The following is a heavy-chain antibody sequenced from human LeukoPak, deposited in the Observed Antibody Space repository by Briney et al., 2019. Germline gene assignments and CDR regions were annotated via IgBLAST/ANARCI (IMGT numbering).Heavy chain of an antibody. V-gene: IGHV3-53*01. CDR1: GFIVSDHY. CDR2: MYSSGNI. D-gene: IGHD3-10*01. J-gene: IGHJ4*02. CDR3: AKKGYAGSGTYSYYFDY. Sequence: GGSLRLSCAASGFIVSDHYMGWVRQAPGKGLDWVSVMYSSGNIHYADSVKGRFTISRDNSENTLYLQMNSLRAEDTAVYYCAKKGYAGSGTYSYYFDYWGQGTLVTVSS.